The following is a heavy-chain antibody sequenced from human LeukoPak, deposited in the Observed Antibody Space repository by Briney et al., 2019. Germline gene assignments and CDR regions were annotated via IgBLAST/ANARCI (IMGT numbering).Heavy chain of an antibody. Sequence: GGSLRLSCAASGFTFSSYWMSWVRQAPGKGLEWVANIKQDGSGKYYVDSVKGRFTISRDNAKNSLYLQMTSLRAEDAAVYYCARDDVNTGAVGATYMGLEYYMDVWGKGTTVTVSS. J-gene: IGHJ6*03. CDR3: ARDDVNTGAVGATYMGLEYYMDV. V-gene: IGHV3-7*01. D-gene: IGHD1-26*01. CDR1: GFTFSSYW. CDR2: IKQDGSGK.